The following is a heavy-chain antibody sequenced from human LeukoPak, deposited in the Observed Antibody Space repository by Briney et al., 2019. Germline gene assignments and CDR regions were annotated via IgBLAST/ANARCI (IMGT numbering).Heavy chain of an antibody. J-gene: IGHJ5*02. CDR1: GGSITNYY. CDR2: LYYTGAT. V-gene: IGHV4-59*01. D-gene: IGHD1-26*01. Sequence: SETLSLTCTVSGGSITNYYWSWIRQPPGKGLEWIGWLYYTGATQYNPSLRGRITFSVDTSQNQFSLKLTSVTAADTAVYYCARYSGNSSRWFDPWGQGTLVTVSS. CDR3: ARYSGNSSRWFDP.